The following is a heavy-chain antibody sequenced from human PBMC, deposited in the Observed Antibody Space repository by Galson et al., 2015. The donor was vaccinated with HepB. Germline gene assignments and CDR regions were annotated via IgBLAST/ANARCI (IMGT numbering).Heavy chain of an antibody. CDR1: GGSINNADYY. CDR2: ISYSGST. J-gene: IGHJ2*01. Sequence: TLSLTCSVSGGSINNADYYWSWIRQPPGKGLEWIGYISYSGSTYYNPSLKSRVTISIDTSDNQFSLKLTSVTAADTAVYYCARDAIGRTVTPLRPWYFDLWGRGTLVTVSS. D-gene: IGHD4-17*01. V-gene: IGHV4-30-4*01. CDR3: ARDAIGRTVTPLRPWYFDL.